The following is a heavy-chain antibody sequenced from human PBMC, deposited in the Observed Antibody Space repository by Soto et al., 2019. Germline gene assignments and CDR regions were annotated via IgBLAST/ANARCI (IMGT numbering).Heavy chain of an antibody. V-gene: IGHV1-58*01. CDR1: GFTFTSSA. Sequence: SVKVSCKASGFTFTSSAVQRVRQARGQRLEWIGWIVVGSGNTNYAQKFQERVTITRDMSTSTAYMELSRLKSEDTAVYYCAAEAVVSSSYFDYWGHGTLVTVSS. CDR3: AAEAVVSSSYFDY. CDR2: IVVGSGNT. D-gene: IGHD6-13*01. J-gene: IGHJ4*01.